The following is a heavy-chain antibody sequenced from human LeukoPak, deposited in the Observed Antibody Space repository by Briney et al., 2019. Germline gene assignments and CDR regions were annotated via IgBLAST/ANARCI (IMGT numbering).Heavy chain of an antibody. V-gene: IGHV3-30*02. CDR2: IRYDGSNK. Sequence: PGGSLRLSCAASGFTFSSYGMHWVRQAPGKGLEWVAFIRYDGSNKYYADSVKGRFTISRDSSKNTLYLQMNSLRAEDTAVYYCAKDLKRGWELQYGIDYWGQGTLVTVSS. D-gene: IGHD1-26*01. J-gene: IGHJ4*02. CDR1: GFTFSSYG. CDR3: AKDLKRGWELQYGIDY.